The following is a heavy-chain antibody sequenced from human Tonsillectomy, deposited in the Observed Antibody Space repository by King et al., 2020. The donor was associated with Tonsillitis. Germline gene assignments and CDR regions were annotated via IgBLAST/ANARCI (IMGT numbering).Heavy chain of an antibody. J-gene: IGHJ4*02. CDR1: GYTFTGYY. CDR2: INPNSGYT. Sequence: VQLVESGAEVKKPGASVKVSCKASGYTFTGYYIHWVRQAPGQGLEWMGWINPNSGYTNYAQKFQGRVTMTRDTSISTAYMELSRLGSDDTAVYYFARVLNSKRVLTGYLNYWGQGTLVTVSS. D-gene: IGHD3-9*01. V-gene: IGHV1-2*02. CDR3: ARVLNSKRVLTGYLNY.